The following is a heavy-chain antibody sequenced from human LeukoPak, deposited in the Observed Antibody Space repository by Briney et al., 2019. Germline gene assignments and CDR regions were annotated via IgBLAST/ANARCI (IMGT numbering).Heavy chain of an antibody. V-gene: IGHV1-18*04. D-gene: IGHD2-15*01. CDR1: GYTFTSYG. Sequence: ASVKVSCKASGYTFTSYGITWVRQAPGQGLEWMGWISAYNGNTNYAQKVQGRVTMTTDTSTSTAYMELKSLRSDDTAVYYCARLLGSGGTYGSRVDYWGQGTLVTVSS. CDR3: ARLLGSGGTYGSRVDY. CDR2: ISAYNGNT. J-gene: IGHJ4*02.